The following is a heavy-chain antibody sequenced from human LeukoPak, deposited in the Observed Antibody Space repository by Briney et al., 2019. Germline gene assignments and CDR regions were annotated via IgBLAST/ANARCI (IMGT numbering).Heavy chain of an antibody. Sequence: PSETLSLTCTVSGGSISSYYWGWIRQPPGKGLEWIGSIYYSGTTYYNPSLKSRVTISVDTSKNQFSLNLNSVTAADTAVYYCATQVGAARTYFDYWGQGTLVTVSS. D-gene: IGHD6-6*01. V-gene: IGHV4-39*01. J-gene: IGHJ4*02. CDR3: ATQVGAARTYFDY. CDR1: GGSISSYY. CDR2: IYYSGTT.